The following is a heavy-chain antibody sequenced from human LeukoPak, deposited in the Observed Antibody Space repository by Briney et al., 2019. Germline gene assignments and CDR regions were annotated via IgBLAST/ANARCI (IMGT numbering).Heavy chain of an antibody. J-gene: IGHJ4*02. CDR3: ARDALCGGDCYHFDY. CDR2: IYDGRTT. CDR1: GDSINSGGYF. Sequence: SETLSLTCTVSGDSINSGGYFWNWIRQPPGKGLEWIGYIYDGRTTYYNPSLQSRVTLSADRSKNQLSLTLDSVTAADTAVYYCARDALCGGDCYHFDYWGQGTLVTVSS. D-gene: IGHD2-21*01. V-gene: IGHV4-30-2*01.